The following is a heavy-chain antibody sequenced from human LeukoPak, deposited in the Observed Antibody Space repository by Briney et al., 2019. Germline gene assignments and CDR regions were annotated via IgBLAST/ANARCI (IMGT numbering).Heavy chain of an antibody. CDR3: AREGGYCSGGSCYSWAGGVHAFDI. V-gene: IGHV1-18*04. CDR1: RYTFTSYS. J-gene: IGHJ3*02. D-gene: IGHD2-15*01. Sequence: ASVKVSCKASRYTFTSYSISWVRQAPGQGLEWMGWIIPYNGDTNYGQKFQGRVTMTADTSTSTAYMELRSLRSEDTAVYYCAREGGYCSGGSCYSWAGGVHAFDIWGQGTMVTVSS. CDR2: IIPYNGDT.